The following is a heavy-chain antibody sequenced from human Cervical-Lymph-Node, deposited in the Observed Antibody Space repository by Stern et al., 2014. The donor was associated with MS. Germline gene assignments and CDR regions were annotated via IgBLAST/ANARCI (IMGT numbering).Heavy chain of an antibody. CDR2: LYTSGST. J-gene: IGHJ6*02. CDR1: GGSISSGSYY. Sequence: QVQLVESGPGLVKPSQTLSLTCTVSGGSISSGSYYWSWIRQPAGKGLEWIGRLYTSGSTNYNPSLKSRVTISVDTSKTQFSLKLSCVTAADTAVYYCARDWVRYYYGMDVWGQGTTVTVSS. V-gene: IGHV4-61*02. D-gene: IGHD3-16*01. CDR3: ARDWVRYYYGMDV.